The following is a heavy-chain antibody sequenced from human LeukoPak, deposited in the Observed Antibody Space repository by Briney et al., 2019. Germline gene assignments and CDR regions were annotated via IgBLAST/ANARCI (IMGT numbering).Heavy chain of an antibody. D-gene: IGHD3-22*01. CDR2: ISWNSGSI. CDR3: ARGTNYYDRSGYFPDY. J-gene: IGHJ4*02. V-gene: IGHV3-9*01. Sequence: GGSLRLSFAASGFTFDDYAMHWVRQAPGKGLEWVSGISWNSGSIGYADSVKGRFTISRDNAKNSLYLQMNSLRAEDTAVYYCARGTNYYDRSGYFPDYWGQGTLVTVSS. CDR1: GFTFDDYA.